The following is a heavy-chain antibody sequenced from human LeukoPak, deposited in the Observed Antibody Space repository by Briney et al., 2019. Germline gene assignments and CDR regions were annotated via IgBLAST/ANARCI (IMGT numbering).Heavy chain of an antibody. CDR2: INHSGST. V-gene: IGHV4-34*01. D-gene: IGHD2-8*01. Sequence: PSETLSLTCAVYGGSFSGYYWSWIRQPPGKGLEWIGEINHSGSTNYNPSLNSRVTISVDTSKNQFSLKLSSVTAADTAVYYCARDSPMGYWGQGTLVTVSS. CDR3: ARDSPMGY. CDR1: GGSFSGYY. J-gene: IGHJ4*02.